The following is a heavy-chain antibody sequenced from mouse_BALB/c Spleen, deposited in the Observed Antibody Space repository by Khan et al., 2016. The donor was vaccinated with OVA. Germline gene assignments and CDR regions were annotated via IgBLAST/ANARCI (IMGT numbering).Heavy chain of an antibody. D-gene: IGHD2-13*01. CDR1: GYIFTSYW. V-gene: IGHV1-76*01. J-gene: IGHJ3*02. Sequence: QVQLKQSGAELVRPGASVKLSCETSGYIFTSYWIHWIKQRSGQGLEWIARLYPGTGSIHCSENFKGKVTLTADKSSSTAYMQLSSLKSEDSAVYFCARGDYNNTDVCGYWGQGTLVTVSA. CDR3: ARGDYNNTDVCGY. CDR2: LYPGTGSI.